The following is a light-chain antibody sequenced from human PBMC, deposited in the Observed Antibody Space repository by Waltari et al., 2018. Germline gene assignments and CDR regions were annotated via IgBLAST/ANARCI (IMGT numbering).Light chain of an antibody. CDR2: QAS. V-gene: IGKV1-5*03. CDR1: KSIGRW. CDR3: QQYDTYSPLT. Sequence: EIQMTQKPYNLPAYVENRNNINCRASKSIGRWLAWYQLKPGRAPKFLIYQASTLESGVPSRFSGSGSGTEFTLTINSLQPDDFATYYCQQYDTYSPLTFGGGTKVEIK. J-gene: IGKJ4*01.